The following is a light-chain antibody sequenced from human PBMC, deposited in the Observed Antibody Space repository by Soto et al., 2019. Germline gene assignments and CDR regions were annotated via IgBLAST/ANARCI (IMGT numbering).Light chain of an antibody. CDR3: QQAYNFPRT. V-gene: IGKV1-39*01. Sequence: DIQMTQSPSSLSASVGDRVTITCRASETIDTYLNWYQQKPGKAPRLLIYFASSLQSGVPVRFSGSGSGTEFALASSSLQREDFATYFCQQAYNFPRTFGRGAKLEIK. J-gene: IGKJ4*02. CDR1: ETIDTY. CDR2: FAS.